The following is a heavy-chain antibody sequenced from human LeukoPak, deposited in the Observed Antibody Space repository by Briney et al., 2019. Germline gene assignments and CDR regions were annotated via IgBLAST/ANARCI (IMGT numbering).Heavy chain of an antibody. Sequence: GGSLRLSCAASGFTFYTYAMTWVRQAPGKGLEWVSSISGSGDNTYYADSVKGRFTVSRDNSKNTLYLQMNSLRAEDTAVYYCAKTPGDCTGGTCYSFDYWGQGSLVTVSS. D-gene: IGHD2-15*01. CDR1: GFTFYTYA. CDR2: ISGSGDNT. CDR3: AKTPGDCTGGTCYSFDY. V-gene: IGHV3-23*01. J-gene: IGHJ4*02.